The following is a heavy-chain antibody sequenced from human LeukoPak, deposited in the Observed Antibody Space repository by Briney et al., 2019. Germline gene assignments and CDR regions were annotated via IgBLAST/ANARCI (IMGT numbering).Heavy chain of an antibody. J-gene: IGHJ4*02. CDR1: GFTFSSYG. D-gene: IGHD6-19*01. CDR2: IRYDGTTK. V-gene: IGHV3-30*02. Sequence: PGGSLRLSCAASGFTFSSYGMHWVRQAPGKGLDWVAFIRYDGTTKYYADSVKGRFTISRDNSDNTLYLQMNSLRAEDTAVYYCAKTGSSGWYVEYWGQGTLVTVSS. CDR3: AKTGSSGWYVEY.